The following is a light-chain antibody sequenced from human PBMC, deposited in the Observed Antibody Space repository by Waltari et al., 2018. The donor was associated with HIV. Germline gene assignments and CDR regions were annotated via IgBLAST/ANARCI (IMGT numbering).Light chain of an antibody. CDR2: WAS. Sequence: DIVMTQSPDSLAVSLGERATINCKSSQRVLYSSNNKNYLTWYQQKPGQPPKLLIYWASTRESGVPDLFSGSGSGTDFTLTISSLQAEDVAVYYCQQYYSTPPTFGQGTKVEI. J-gene: IGKJ1*01. CDR3: QQYYSTPPT. CDR1: QRVLYSSNNKNY. V-gene: IGKV4-1*01.